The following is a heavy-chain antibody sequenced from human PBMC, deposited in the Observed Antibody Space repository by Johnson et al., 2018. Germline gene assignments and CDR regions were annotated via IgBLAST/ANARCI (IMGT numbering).Heavy chain of an antibody. CDR3: ARERSSSWYRLFPESFQH. J-gene: IGHJ1*01. Sequence: VQLVQSGGGVVQPGRSLRLSCAASGFTFSSYSMNWVRQAPGKGLEWVSSISSSSSYIYYADSVKGRFTISRDNAKNSLYLQMNSLRAEDTAVDYCARERSSSWYRLFPESFQHWGQGTLVTVSS. D-gene: IGHD6-13*01. V-gene: IGHV3-21*01. CDR2: ISSSSSYI. CDR1: GFTFSSYS.